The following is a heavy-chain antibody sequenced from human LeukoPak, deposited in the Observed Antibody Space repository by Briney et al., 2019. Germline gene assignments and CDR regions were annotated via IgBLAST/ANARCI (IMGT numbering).Heavy chain of an antibody. CDR2: INAGNGNT. Sequence: ASVKVSCKASGYTFTSYAVHWVRQAPGQRLEWMGWINAGNGNTKCSQKFQGRVTITRDTSASTAYMELSSLRSEDTAVYYCARGLGDSEDSYFDYWGQGTLVTVSS. CDR3: ARGLGDSEDSYFDY. V-gene: IGHV1-3*01. J-gene: IGHJ4*02. CDR1: GYTFTSYA. D-gene: IGHD3-16*01.